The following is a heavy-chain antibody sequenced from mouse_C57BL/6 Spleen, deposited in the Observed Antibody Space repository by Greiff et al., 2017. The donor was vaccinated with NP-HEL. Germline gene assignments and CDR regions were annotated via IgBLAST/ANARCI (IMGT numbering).Heavy chain of an antibody. J-gene: IGHJ2*01. CDR2: IDPSDSYT. CDR1: GYTFTSYW. Sequence: QVHVKQPGAELVMPGASVKLSCKASGYTFTSYWMHWVKQRPGQGLEWIGEIDPSDSYTNYNQKFKGKSTLTVDKSSSTAYMQLSSLTSEDSAVYYCARWSTVVDYWGQGTTLTVSS. D-gene: IGHD1-1*01. V-gene: IGHV1-69*01. CDR3: ARWSTVVDY.